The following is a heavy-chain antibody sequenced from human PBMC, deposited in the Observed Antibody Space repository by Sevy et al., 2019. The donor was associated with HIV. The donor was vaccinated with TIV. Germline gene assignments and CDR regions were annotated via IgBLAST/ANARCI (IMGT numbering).Heavy chain of an antibody. CDR1: GFTFDDYA. CDR2: IDWDGGST. CDR3: AKGSGGSGSYYDS. D-gene: IGHD3-10*01. V-gene: IGHV3-43D*04. J-gene: IGHJ4*02. Sequence: GGSLRLSCAASGFTFDDYAMHWVRQAPGKGLEWVSRIDWDGGSTYYADSVKGRFTISRDNGKNSLYLQMNSLRAEDTAFYYCAKGSGGSGSYYDSWGQVTLVTVSS.